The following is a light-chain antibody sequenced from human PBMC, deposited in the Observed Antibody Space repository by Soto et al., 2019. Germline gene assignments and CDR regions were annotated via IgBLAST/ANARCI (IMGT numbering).Light chain of an antibody. CDR3: QQYYSYPHT. V-gene: IGKV1-8*01. Sequence: AIRMTQSPSSFSASTGDRVTITFRASQGISSYLAWYHQKPGKAPKLLVYASSTLQSGVPSRFSGSGSGTDFTLTISCLQSEDFATYYCQQYYSYPHTFGHGTKVEIK. J-gene: IGKJ1*01. CDR1: QGISSY. CDR2: ASS.